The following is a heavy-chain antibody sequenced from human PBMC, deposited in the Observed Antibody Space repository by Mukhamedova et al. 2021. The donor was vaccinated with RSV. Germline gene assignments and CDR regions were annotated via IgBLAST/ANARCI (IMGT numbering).Heavy chain of an antibody. Sequence: WVHQAPGQRLEWMGWINPGNGNTKYSQKFQGSVTITRDTSASTAYMELSSLRSEDTAVYYCARDTSYWNYFDYWGQGTLVTVSS. J-gene: IGHJ4*02. CDR2: INPGNGNT. CDR3: ARDTSYWNYFDY. D-gene: IGHD1-1*01. V-gene: IGHV1-3*01.